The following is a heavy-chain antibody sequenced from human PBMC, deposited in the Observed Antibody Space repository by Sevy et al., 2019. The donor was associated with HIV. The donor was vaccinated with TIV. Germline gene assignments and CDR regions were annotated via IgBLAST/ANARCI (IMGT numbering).Heavy chain of an antibody. CDR3: KRGNDISDYYGRFDY. D-gene: IGHD3-22*01. J-gene: IGHJ4*02. CDR1: GFTLSSNF. Sequence: GGSLRLSCAASGFTLSSNFMSWVRQAPGKGLEWVSVIYLGGTTYYADSVKGRFTISRDNSKNTLYLQMNSLRAEDTAVYYCKRGNDISDYYGRFDYSGQGTLVTVSS. V-gene: IGHV3-53*01. CDR2: IYLGGTT.